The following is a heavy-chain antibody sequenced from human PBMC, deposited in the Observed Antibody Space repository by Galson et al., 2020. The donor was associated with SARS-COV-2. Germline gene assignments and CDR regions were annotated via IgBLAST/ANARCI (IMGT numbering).Heavy chain of an antibody. J-gene: IGHJ6*02. Sequence: GESLKISCAASGFTFGDYGMSWVRQAPGKGLEWVSSINWNGGSTAYADSVKGRFTISRDNAKNSLYLQMNSLRAEDTALYHCARGGVYCGGDCCAMGVWCQGTTVTGSS. V-gene: IGHV3-20*01. D-gene: IGHD2-21*02. CDR2: INWNGGST. CDR1: GFTFGDYG. CDR3: ARGGVYCGGDCCAMGV.